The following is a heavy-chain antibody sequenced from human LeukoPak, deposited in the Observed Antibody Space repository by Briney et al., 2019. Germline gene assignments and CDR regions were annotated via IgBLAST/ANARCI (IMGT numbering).Heavy chain of an antibody. CDR1: GYTFTGYY. V-gene: IGHV1-2*06. Sequence: ASVKVSCKASGYTFTGYYMHWVRQAPGQGLEWMGRINPNSGGTNYAQKFQGRVTMTTDTSTSTAYMELRSLRSDDTAVYYCARRGIRAGMDVWGQGTTVTVSS. CDR3: ARRGIRAGMDV. D-gene: IGHD3-10*01. CDR2: INPNSGGT. J-gene: IGHJ6*02.